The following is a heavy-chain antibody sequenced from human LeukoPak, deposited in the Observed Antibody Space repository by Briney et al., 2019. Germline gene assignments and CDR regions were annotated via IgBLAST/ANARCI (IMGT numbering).Heavy chain of an antibody. D-gene: IGHD6-13*01. CDR2: ISAYNSNT. Sequence: GASVKVSCKASGYTFTSYGISWVRQAPGQGLEWMGWISAYNSNTNYAQKLQGRVTMTTDTSTSTAYMELRSLRSDDTAVYYCARDDSSSWLYYHYYGMDAWGQGTTVTVSS. J-gene: IGHJ6*02. V-gene: IGHV1-18*01. CDR3: ARDDSSSWLYYHYYGMDA. CDR1: GYTFTSYG.